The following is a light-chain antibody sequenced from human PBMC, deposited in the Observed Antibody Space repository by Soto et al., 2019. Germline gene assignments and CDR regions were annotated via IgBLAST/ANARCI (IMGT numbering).Light chain of an antibody. CDR1: QSVSSK. CDR3: QQYNDWPPYT. V-gene: IGKV3-15*01. CDR2: DAS. Sequence: EIVMTHSPTTLSVSPGERATLSCRASQSVSSKLAWYQQKPGQPPRLLIFDASARASGVPARFSGSGSGTEFILTISGLQSEDFAVYYCQQYNDWPPYTFGQGTKLEMK. J-gene: IGKJ2*01.